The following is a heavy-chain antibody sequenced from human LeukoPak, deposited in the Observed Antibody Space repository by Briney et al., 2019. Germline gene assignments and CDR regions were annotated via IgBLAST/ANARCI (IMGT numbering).Heavy chain of an antibody. CDR2: ISANGGGT. J-gene: IGHJ4*02. CDR1: GFTFSSYD. D-gene: IGHD6-13*01. CDR3: AKEFQWQQLATAADY. Sequence: GGSLRLSCAASGFTFSSYDMNWVRQAPGKGLEWVSTISANGGGTYYADSVKGRFTIPRDNSKNTLYLQMNSLRAEDTAVYNCAKEFQWQQLATAADYWGQGTLVTVSS. V-gene: IGHV3-23*01.